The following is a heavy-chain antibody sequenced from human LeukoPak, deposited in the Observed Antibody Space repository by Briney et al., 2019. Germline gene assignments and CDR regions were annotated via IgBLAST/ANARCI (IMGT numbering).Heavy chain of an antibody. J-gene: IGHJ3*02. CDR1: GFTFDDYA. CDR2: ISWNSGSI. CDR3: AKNLLRKTAAGKRDAFDI. V-gene: IGHV3-9*03. D-gene: IGHD6-13*01. Sequence: GGSLRLSCAASGFTFDDYAMHWVRQAPGKGLEWVSGISWNSGSIGYADSVKGRFTISRDNAKNSLYLQMNSPRAEDMALYYCAKNLLRKTAAGKRDAFDIWGQGTMVTVSS.